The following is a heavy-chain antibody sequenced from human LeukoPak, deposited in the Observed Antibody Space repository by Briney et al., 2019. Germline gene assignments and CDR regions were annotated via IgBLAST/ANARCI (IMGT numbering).Heavy chain of an antibody. J-gene: IGHJ6*03. CDR2: INWNGGST. CDR3: ARVGPRRYYYYMDV. V-gene: IGHV3-20*04. Sequence: GGSLRLSCAASGFTFDDYGMRWVRQAPGKGLEWVSGINWNGGSTGYADSVKGRFTISRDNAKNSLYLQMNSLRAEDTAVYYCARVGPRRYYYYMDVWGKGTTVTVSS. CDR1: GFTFDDYG.